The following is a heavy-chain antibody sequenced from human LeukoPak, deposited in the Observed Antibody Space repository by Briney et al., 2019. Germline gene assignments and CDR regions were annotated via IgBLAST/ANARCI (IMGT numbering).Heavy chain of an antibody. CDR2: IYTSGST. J-gene: IGHJ6*02. CDR1: GGSISSYY. CDR3: ARDHGGYCSSTSCYWGYYYYGMDV. V-gene: IGHV4-4*07. D-gene: IGHD2-2*01. Sequence: PSETLSLTCTVSGGSISSYYWSWIRQPAGKGLEWIGRIYTSGSTNYNPSLKSRVTMSVDTSKNQFSLKLSSVTAADTAVYYCARDHGGYCSSTSCYWGYYYYGMDVWGQGTTVTVSS.